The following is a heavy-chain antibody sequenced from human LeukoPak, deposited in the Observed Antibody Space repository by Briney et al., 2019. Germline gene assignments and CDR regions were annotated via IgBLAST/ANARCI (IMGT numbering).Heavy chain of an antibody. J-gene: IGHJ4*02. D-gene: IGHD6-19*01. Sequence: RGSLRLSCAASGFTFSSYGMHWVRQAPGKGLEWVAVIWYDGSNKYYADSVKGRFTISRDNSKNTLYLQMNSLRAEDTAVYYCARGQYIAVAGTVFFDYWGQGTLVTVSS. CDR2: IWYDGSNK. CDR1: GFTFSSYG. V-gene: IGHV3-33*08. CDR3: ARGQYIAVAGTVFFDY.